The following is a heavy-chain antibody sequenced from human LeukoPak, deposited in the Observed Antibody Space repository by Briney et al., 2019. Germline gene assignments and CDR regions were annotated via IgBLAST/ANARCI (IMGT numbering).Heavy chain of an antibody. J-gene: IGHJ4*02. Sequence: SETLSLTCTVSGGAISSNYWSWIRQPPGKGLEGIGCRYDTGGTNYNPSLQSRVTISVDTSKNQFSLKLTSVTAAETAVYYCARDSGSYSFQSWGQGTLVTVFS. CDR3: ARDSGSYSFQS. CDR2: RYDTGGT. V-gene: IGHV4-59*01. D-gene: IGHD1-26*01. CDR1: GGAISSNY.